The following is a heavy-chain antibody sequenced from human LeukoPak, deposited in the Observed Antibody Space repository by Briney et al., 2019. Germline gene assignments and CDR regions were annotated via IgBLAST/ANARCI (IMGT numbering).Heavy chain of an antibody. CDR1: GSTFSTDA. CDR3: ARDSSGWSKNY. D-gene: IGHD6-19*01. CDR2: IGGSGGST. V-gene: IGHV3-23*01. J-gene: IGHJ4*02. Sequence: GGSLRLSCAASGSTFSTDAMTWVRQAPGKGLQWVSAIGGSGGSTYYGDSVKGRFTISRDNSKNMMYLQMNSLRVEDTAVYYCARDSSGWSKNYWGQGTLVTVSS.